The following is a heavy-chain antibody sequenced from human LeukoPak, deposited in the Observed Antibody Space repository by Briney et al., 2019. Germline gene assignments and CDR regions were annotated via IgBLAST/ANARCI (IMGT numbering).Heavy chain of an antibody. CDR3: AKDIGSYYDY. D-gene: IGHD3-10*01. CDR1: GFTFSSYG. Sequence: GGSLRLSCAASGFTFSSYGMHWVRQAPGKGLEWVAVISYDGSNKYYADSVKGRFTISRDNSKNTLYLQMNSLRAEDTAVYYCAKDIGSYYDYWGQGILVTVSS. CDR2: ISYDGSNK. V-gene: IGHV3-30*18. J-gene: IGHJ4*02.